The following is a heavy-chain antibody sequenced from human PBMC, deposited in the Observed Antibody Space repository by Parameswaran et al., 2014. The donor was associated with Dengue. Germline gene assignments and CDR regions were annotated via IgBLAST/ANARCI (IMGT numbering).Heavy chain of an antibody. V-gene: IGHV4-34*01. Sequence: PGKGLEWIGEINHSGSTNYNPSLKSRVTISVDTSKNQFSLKLSSVTAADTAVYYCARGPVVVITSRYFQHWGQGTLVTVSS. J-gene: IGHJ1*01. CDR3: ARGPVVVITSRYFQH. CDR2: INHSGST. D-gene: IGHD3-22*01.